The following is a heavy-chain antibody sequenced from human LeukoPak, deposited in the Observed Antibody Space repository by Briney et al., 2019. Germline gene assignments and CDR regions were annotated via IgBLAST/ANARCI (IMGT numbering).Heavy chain of an antibody. CDR1: GGSISSGSYC. Sequence: SETLSLTCTVSGGSISSGSYCWSWIRQPAGKGLDWIGRIYTSGSTNYHPSLKGRVTISVYTSKNQFSLKLMSVAAAHTAVYYCARMKGDYWGQGILVTVSS. CDR2: IYTSGST. V-gene: IGHV4-61*02. J-gene: IGHJ4*02. CDR3: ARMKGDY.